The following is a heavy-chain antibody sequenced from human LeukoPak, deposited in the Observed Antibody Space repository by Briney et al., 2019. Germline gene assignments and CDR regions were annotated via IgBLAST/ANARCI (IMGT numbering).Heavy chain of an antibody. CDR3: ARELATGYSPYYYYYMDV. Sequence: SETLSLTCTVSGGSITYNYWSWIRQSAGRGLEWIGRIYSSGRTNSNPSLKSRVTMSVDTSKNQVSLELNSVTAADTAVYYCARELATGYSPYYYYYMDVWGKGTTVTVSS. V-gene: IGHV4-4*07. CDR1: GGSITYNY. D-gene: IGHD3-9*01. CDR2: IYSSGRT. J-gene: IGHJ6*03.